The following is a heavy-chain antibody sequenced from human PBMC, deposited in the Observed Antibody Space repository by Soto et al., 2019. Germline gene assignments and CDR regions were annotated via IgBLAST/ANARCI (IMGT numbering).Heavy chain of an antibody. CDR3: ATSYGSGYRAVDF. CDR1: GDTFNFYS. Sequence: QVQLVQSGAEVKRPGSSVKVSCKASGDTFNFYSINWVRQAPGLGLEWMGRVNPILSMSNYAQRFQGRVRRAEDKSTSTAYMERSGLRAEDAAIYYCATSYGSGYRAVDFWGQGALVTVSS. J-gene: IGHJ4*02. CDR2: VNPILSMS. D-gene: IGHD3-10*01. V-gene: IGHV1-69*04.